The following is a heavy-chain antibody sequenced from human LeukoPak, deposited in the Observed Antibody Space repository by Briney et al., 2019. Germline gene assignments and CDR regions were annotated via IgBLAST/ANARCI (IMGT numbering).Heavy chain of an antibody. J-gene: IGHJ4*02. CDR2: ISPSTAYI. CDR3: TRVSSSSLDY. V-gene: IGHV3-21*01. D-gene: IGHD6-13*01. Sequence: GGSLRLSCAASGFTVSSNYMSWVRQAPGKGLEWVSSISPSTAYIHYADSVKGRFTVSRDNAENSVYLQMNSLRAEDTAVYYCTRVSSSSLDYWGQGTLVTVSS. CDR1: GFTVSSNY.